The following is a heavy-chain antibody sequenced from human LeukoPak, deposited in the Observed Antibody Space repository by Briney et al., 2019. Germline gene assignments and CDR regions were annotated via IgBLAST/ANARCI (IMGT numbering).Heavy chain of an antibody. V-gene: IGHV4-38-2*02. Sequence: SETLSLTFTVSGYSISSGYYWGWIRQPPGKGLEWIGSIYHSGSTYYNPSLKSRVTISVDTSKNQFSLKLSSVTAADTAVYYCARVADNYDSIGYYELDYWGQGTLVTVSS. J-gene: IGHJ4*02. D-gene: IGHD3-22*01. CDR3: ARVADNYDSIGYYELDY. CDR1: GYSISSGYY. CDR2: IYHSGST.